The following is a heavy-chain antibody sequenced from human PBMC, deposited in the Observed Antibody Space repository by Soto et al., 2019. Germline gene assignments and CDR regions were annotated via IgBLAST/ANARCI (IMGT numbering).Heavy chain of an antibody. CDR2: INPSGGST. Sequence: ASVKVSCKASGYTFTSYYMHWVRQAPGQGLEWMGIINPSGGSTSYAQKFQGRVTMTRDTSTSTVYMELSSLRSEDTAVYYCARVYCSGGSCYGIDYWGQGNLVTVSS. CDR3: ARVYCSGGSCYGIDY. J-gene: IGHJ4*02. CDR1: GYTFTSYY. D-gene: IGHD2-15*01. V-gene: IGHV1-46*01.